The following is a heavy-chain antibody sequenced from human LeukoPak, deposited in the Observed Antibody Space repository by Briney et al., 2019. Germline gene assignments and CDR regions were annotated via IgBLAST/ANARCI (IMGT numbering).Heavy chain of an antibody. CDR2: IIPIFGTA. Sequence: SVKVSCKASGGTFSSYAISWVRQAPGQGLKWMGGIIPIFGTANYAQKFQGRVTITADKSTSTVYMELSSLRSEDTAVYYCAREGLRLLDDAFDIWGQGTMVTVSS. CDR3: AREGLRLLDDAFDI. J-gene: IGHJ3*02. CDR1: GGTFSSYA. D-gene: IGHD5-12*01. V-gene: IGHV1-69*06.